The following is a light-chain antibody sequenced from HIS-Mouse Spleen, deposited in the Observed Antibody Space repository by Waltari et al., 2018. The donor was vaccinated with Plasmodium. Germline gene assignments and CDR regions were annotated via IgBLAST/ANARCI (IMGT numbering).Light chain of an antibody. Sequence: AIQITQSPSSLSASDGDRVTITCRASQGIRNDLGWYQQKPGNPPKLLISAASSLQSGFPTRFGGSGAGTDFTLTISSLQPEDYATYYCLPDYNYPDTLGQGTKLEIK. CDR3: LPDYNYPDT. J-gene: IGKJ2*01. CDR2: AAS. CDR1: QGIRND. V-gene: IGKV1-6*01.